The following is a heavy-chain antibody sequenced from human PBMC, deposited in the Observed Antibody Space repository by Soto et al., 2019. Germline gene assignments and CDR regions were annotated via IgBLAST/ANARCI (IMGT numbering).Heavy chain of an antibody. CDR2: IYSGGYT. D-gene: IGHD3-10*01. J-gene: IGHJ4*02. CDR3: ATHPGGGGY. Sequence: EVQLVESGGGLIQPGGSLRLSCAVSGFTVSNNYMSWVRQAPGKGLEGVSVIYSGGYTAYGDSVKGRFTISRDNSKTPLYFKKNGVGAANPAVYYCATHPGGGGYWGQGTLVTVSS. V-gene: IGHV3-53*01. CDR1: GFTVSNNY.